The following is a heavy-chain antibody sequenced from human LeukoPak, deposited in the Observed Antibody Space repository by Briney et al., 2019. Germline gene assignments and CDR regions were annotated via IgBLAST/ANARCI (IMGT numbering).Heavy chain of an antibody. CDR3: ASWHYVDD. CDR1: GFTFRSYG. CDR2: IGGTGGSM. J-gene: IGHJ4*02. V-gene: IGHV3-23*01. D-gene: IGHD6-13*01. Sequence: GGSLRLSCAASGFTFRSYGMSWVRQAPGKGLEWVSTIGGTGGSMYYADFVKGRFTISRDNSKNTLYLQMDSLRAEDTAVYYCASWHYVDDWGQGTLVTVSS.